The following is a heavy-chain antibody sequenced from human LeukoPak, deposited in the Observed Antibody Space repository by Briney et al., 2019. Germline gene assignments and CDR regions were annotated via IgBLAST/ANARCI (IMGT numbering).Heavy chain of an antibody. J-gene: IGHJ4*02. CDR2: IKSKTDGGTT. D-gene: IGHD3-10*01. Sequence: PGGSLRLSCAASGFTFSNASMNWVRQAPGKGLEWVGRIKSKTDGGTTDYAATVKGRFTISRGDSIATLFLQMNSPKIDDTAVYYCTTDHPGPYFLVSGSYPFDYWGQGTLVTVSS. V-gene: IGHV3-15*01. CDR1: GFTFSNAS. CDR3: TTDHPGPYFLVSGSYPFDY.